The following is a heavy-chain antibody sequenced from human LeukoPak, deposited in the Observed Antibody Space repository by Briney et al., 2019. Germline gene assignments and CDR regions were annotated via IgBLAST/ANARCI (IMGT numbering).Heavy chain of an antibody. Sequence: SETLSLTCTVSGGSISSYYWSWIRQPAGKGLEWIGRIYTSGSTNYNPSLKSRVTISVDTSKNQFSLKLSSVTAADTAVYYCARSDAIAAPFGGFDPWGQGTLVTVSS. J-gene: IGHJ5*02. CDR2: IYTSGST. CDR1: GGSISSYY. CDR3: ARSDAIAAPFGGFDP. D-gene: IGHD6-6*01. V-gene: IGHV4-4*07.